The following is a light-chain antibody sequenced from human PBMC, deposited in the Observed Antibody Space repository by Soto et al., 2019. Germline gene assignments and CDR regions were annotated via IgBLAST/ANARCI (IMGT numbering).Light chain of an antibody. J-gene: IGKJ3*01. Sequence: ENVLTQSPLSLPVTPGEPASISCRSSQSLLHSNGYNYLDWYLQNPGQSPQLLIYLGSNRAPGVADRFSGGGSGTDFTLKISRAEAEDVAVYYCMHALQTPAFTFAPGTKVDIK. V-gene: IGKV2-28*01. CDR3: MHALQTPAFT. CDR1: QSLLHSNGYNY. CDR2: LGS.